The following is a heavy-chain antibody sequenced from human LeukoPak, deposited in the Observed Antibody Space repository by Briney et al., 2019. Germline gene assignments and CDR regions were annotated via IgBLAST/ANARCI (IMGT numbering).Heavy chain of an antibody. CDR1: GYTFTGYY. Sequence: SVKVSCKASGYTFTGYYMHWVRQAPGQGLEWMGRIIPIFGTANYAQKFQGRVTITTDESTSTAYMELSSLRSEDTAVYYCARDAAGVWGNDVYLFDYWGQGTLVTVSS. V-gene: IGHV1-69*05. CDR3: ARDAAGVWGNDVYLFDY. D-gene: IGHD3-16*01. J-gene: IGHJ4*02. CDR2: IIPIFGTA.